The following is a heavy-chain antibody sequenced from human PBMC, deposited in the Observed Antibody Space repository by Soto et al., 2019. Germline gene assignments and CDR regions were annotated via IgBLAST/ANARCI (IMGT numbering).Heavy chain of an antibody. CDR3: GKDLTPGGLES. CDR2: LLWHGDRP. J-gene: IGHJ4*02. V-gene: IGHV3-9*01. D-gene: IGHD2-15*01. Sequence: EAQLVESGGGLVQPGGSLRLSCAFSGFSFDEHAMHWVRQAPGKGLEWVAGLLWHGDRPGYADSVKGRFTISRDSAKDFLYLQMNSLRTEDPALYYCGKDLTPGGLESWGQGTLVTVSS. CDR1: GFSFDEHA.